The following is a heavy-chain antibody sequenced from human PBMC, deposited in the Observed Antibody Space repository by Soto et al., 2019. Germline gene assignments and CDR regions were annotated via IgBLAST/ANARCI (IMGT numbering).Heavy chain of an antibody. Sequence: PGGSLRLSCAASGFTFSSYSMNWVRQAPGKGLEWVSYISSSRSTIYYADSVKGRFTISRDNAKNSLYLQMNSLRAEDTAVYYCARDGVTVGNVVVVAATHYYGMDVWGQGTTVTVSS. J-gene: IGHJ6*02. CDR2: ISSSRSTI. CDR1: GFTFSSYS. CDR3: ARDGVTVGNVVVVAATHYYGMDV. V-gene: IGHV3-48*01. D-gene: IGHD2-15*01.